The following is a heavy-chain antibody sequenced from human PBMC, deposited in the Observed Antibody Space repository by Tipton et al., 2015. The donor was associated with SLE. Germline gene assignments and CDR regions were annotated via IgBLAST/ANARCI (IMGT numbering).Heavy chain of an antibody. D-gene: IGHD7-27*01. V-gene: IGHV4-39*07. J-gene: IGHJ4*02. CDR3: ARDPNGGYGSFDY. CDR2: IYYSGST. Sequence: TLSLTCTVSGGSIISSTYYWGWIRQPPGKGLEWIGNIYYSGSTYYNPSLESRVTISVDTSKNQFSLKLSSVTAADTAVYYCARDPNGGYGSFDYWGLGALVTVSS. CDR1: GGSIISSTYY.